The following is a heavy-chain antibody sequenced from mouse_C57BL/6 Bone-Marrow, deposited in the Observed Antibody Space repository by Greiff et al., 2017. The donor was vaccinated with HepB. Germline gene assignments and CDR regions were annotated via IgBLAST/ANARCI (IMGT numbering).Heavy chain of an antibody. J-gene: IGHJ1*03. Sequence: QVQLKQSGSELRSPGSSVKLSCKDFDSEVFPIAYMSWVRQKPGHGFEWIGGILPSIGRTIYGEKFEDKATLDADTLSNTAYLELNSLTSEDSAIYYCARRRVYYYGGGWYFDVWGTGTTVTVSS. CDR2: ILPSIGRT. CDR1: DSEVFPIAY. V-gene: IGHV15-2*01. CDR3: ARRRVYYYGGGWYFDV. D-gene: IGHD1-1*01.